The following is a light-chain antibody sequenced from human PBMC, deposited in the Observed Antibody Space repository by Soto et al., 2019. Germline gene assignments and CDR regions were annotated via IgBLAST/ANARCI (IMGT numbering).Light chain of an antibody. Sequence: DILMTQSPATLSVSPGDRATLSCGASQSVSNNLAWYQQRPGQAPRLLIYGASTRATGIPARFSGSGSGTEFTLTISSLQSEDFAVYYCQQYNDWPPWTFGQGTKVDIK. V-gene: IGKV3-15*01. CDR2: GAS. CDR1: QSVSNN. J-gene: IGKJ1*01. CDR3: QQYNDWPPWT.